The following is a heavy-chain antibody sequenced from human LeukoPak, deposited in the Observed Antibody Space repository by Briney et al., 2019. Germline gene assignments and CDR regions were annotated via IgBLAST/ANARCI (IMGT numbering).Heavy chain of an antibody. V-gene: IGHV1-69*05. Sequence: SVKVSCKASVGTFSSYAISWVRQAPGQGLDWMGGIIPIFGTANYAQKFQRRVTITTDESTSTAYMELSSLRSEDTAVYYCARVNLDRDSSGFAFDYWGQGTLVTVSS. D-gene: IGHD3-22*01. CDR1: VGTFSSYA. CDR3: ARVNLDRDSSGFAFDY. J-gene: IGHJ4*02. CDR2: IIPIFGTA.